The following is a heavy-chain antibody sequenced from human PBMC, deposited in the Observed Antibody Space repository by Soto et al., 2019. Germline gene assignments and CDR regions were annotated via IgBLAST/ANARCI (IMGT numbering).Heavy chain of an antibody. Sequence: GGSLRLSCAASGFTFSSYWMHWVRQAPGKGLVWVSRINSDGSSTSYADSVKGRFTISRDNAKNTLYLQMNSLRAEDTAVYYCARDRASYYYFFSVYYPWDYYYYGKDVWDQGSTVTVSS. CDR1: GFTFSSYW. J-gene: IGHJ6*02. V-gene: IGHV3-74*01. CDR2: INSDGSST. CDR3: ARDRASYYYFFSVYYPWDYYYYGKDV. D-gene: IGHD3-3*01.